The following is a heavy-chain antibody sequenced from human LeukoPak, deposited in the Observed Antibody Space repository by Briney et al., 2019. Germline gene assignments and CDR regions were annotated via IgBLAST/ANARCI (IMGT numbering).Heavy chain of an antibody. J-gene: IGHJ4*02. CDR3: ARDSGFSDYAY. CDR2: IYSDGST. D-gene: IGHD4-17*01. V-gene: IGHV3-66*01. Sequence: GGSLRLSCVGSGFTVSSDYMSWVRQAPGRGLEWVSIIYSDGSTYYANSVKGRFTSSRDSSKNTLYLQMNSLSADDTAIYYGARDSGFSDYAYWGQGTLVTVSS. CDR1: GFTVSSDY.